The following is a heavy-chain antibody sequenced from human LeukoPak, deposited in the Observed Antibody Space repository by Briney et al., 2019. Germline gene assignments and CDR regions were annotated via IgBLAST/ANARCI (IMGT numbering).Heavy chain of an antibody. Sequence: EASVKVSCKASGYTFTGYYMHWVRQAPGQGLEWMGWINPNSGGTNYAQKFQGRVTMTRDTSISTAYMELSRLRAEDTAVYYCAKTVLRYFDWLLPTHMDVWGKGTTVTISS. CDR2: INPNSGGT. D-gene: IGHD3-9*01. J-gene: IGHJ6*03. V-gene: IGHV1-2*02. CDR1: GYTFTGYY. CDR3: AKTVLRYFDWLLPTHMDV.